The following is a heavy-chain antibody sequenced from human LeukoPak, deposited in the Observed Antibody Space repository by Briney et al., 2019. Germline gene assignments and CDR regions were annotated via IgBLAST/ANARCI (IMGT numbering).Heavy chain of an antibody. CDR2: INPNSGGT. Sequence: ASVKVSCKASGYTFTGYYMHWVRQAPGQGREWMGWINPNSGGTNYAQKFQGRVTMTRDTSISTAYMELSRLRSDDTAVYYCARGGNTYYDILTGSQPFDYWGQGTLVTVSS. V-gene: IGHV1-2*02. D-gene: IGHD3-9*01. CDR1: GYTFTGYY. CDR3: ARGGNTYYDILTGSQPFDY. J-gene: IGHJ4*02.